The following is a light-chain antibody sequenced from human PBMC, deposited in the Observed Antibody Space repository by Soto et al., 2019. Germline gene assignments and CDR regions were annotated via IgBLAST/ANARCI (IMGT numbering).Light chain of an antibody. J-gene: IGLJ3*02. V-gene: IGLV1-51*01. CDR2: DND. CDR1: SSNIGNHY. Sequence: QSVLTQPPSMSAAPGQTVTISCSGGSSNIGNHYVSWYQLVPGTAPKLLIYDNDKRPSGIPDRFSGSKSGTSATLAITGLQTGDEGDYYCGTWDTSLRTGWVFGGGTKVTVL. CDR3: GTWDTSLRTGWV.